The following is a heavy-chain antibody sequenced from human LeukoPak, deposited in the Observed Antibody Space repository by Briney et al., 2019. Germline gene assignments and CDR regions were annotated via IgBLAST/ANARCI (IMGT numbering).Heavy chain of an antibody. D-gene: IGHD6-19*01. Sequence: ASVKVSCKASGYTFTSYGIRWVRQAPGQGLEWMGWISAYNGNTNYAQKLQGRVTMTTDTSTSTAYMELRSLRSDDTAVYYCARDHHSSGWLNRKAPFDYWGQGTLVTVSS. CDR1: GYTFTSYG. J-gene: IGHJ4*02. CDR2: ISAYNGNT. CDR3: ARDHHSSGWLNRKAPFDY. V-gene: IGHV1-18*01.